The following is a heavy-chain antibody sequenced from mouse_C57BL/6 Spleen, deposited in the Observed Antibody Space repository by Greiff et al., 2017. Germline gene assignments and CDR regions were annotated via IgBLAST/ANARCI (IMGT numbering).Heavy chain of an antibody. CDR2: INPYNGGT. CDR3: ANYYGSSYDYAMDD. V-gene: IGHV1-19*01. J-gene: IGHJ4*01. D-gene: IGHD1-1*01. Sequence: VQLQQSGPVLVKPGASVKMSCKASGYTFTDYYMNWVKQSHGKSLEWIGVINPYNGGTSYNQKFKGKATLTVDKSSSTSFMELNSLTSEDSAVYYCANYYGSSYDYAMDDWGQGTSVTVSS. CDR1: GYTFTDYY.